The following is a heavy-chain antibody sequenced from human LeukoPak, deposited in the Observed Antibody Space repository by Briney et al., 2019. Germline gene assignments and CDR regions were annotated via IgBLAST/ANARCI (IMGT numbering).Heavy chain of an antibody. CDR2: IYTSGST. CDR3: ARSSVVPAALYYFDY. V-gene: IGHV4-4*07. CDR1: GGSISSYY. J-gene: IGHJ4*02. D-gene: IGHD2-2*01. Sequence: PSETLSLTCTVSGGSISSYYWSWLRQPAGKGLEWIGRIYTSGSTNYNPSLKRRVTMSVDTSKNQFSLKLSSVTAADTAVCYCARSSVVPAALYYFDYWGQGTLVTVSS.